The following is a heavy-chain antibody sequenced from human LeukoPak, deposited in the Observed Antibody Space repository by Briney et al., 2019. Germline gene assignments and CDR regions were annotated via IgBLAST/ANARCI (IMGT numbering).Heavy chain of an antibody. CDR2: VGPGDSYI. J-gene: IGHJ4*02. Sequence: GESLKISCKGSGYSFTSYWITWVRQMPGKGLEWMGGVGPGDSYIKYSPSFQGHVTISADKSISTAYLHWSSLKASDTAMYYCARHRRVSNFDYWGQGTLVTVSS. V-gene: IGHV5-10-1*01. D-gene: IGHD3-16*02. CDR1: GYSFTSYW. CDR3: ARHRRVSNFDY.